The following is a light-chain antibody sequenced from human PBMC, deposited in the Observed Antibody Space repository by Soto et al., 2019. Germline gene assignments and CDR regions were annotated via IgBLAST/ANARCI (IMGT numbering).Light chain of an antibody. J-gene: IGKJ1*01. CDR3: EQYGSSPWT. Sequence: EIVLTQSPGTLSLSPGERATLSCRASQSVSSNYLAWYQQKTGQTPRLLIYIASSRAPGIPDRFSGSGSGTHFTLTISRVEPEDFAVYYCEQYGSSPWTFGQETNVEIK. CDR1: QSVSSNY. CDR2: IAS. V-gene: IGKV3-20*01.